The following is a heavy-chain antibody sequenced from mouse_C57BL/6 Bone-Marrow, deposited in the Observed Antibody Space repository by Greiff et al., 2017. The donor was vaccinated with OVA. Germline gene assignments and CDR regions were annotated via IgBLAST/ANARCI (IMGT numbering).Heavy chain of an antibody. V-gene: IGHV14-4*01. CDR1: GFNIKDDY. CDR2: IDPENGDT. J-gene: IGHJ2*01. Sequence: EVQRVESGAELVRPGASVKLSCTASGFNIKDDYMHWVKQRPEQGLEWIGWIDPENGDTEYASKFQGKATITADTSSNTAYLQLSSLTSEDTAVYYCTTGGSGYGYFDYWGQGTTLTVSS. CDR3: TTGGSGYGYFDY. D-gene: IGHD3-2*02.